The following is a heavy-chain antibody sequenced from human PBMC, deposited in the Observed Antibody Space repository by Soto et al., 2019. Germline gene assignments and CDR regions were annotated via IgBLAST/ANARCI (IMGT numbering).Heavy chain of an antibody. V-gene: IGHV1-18*01. J-gene: IGHJ5*02. CDR1: GYTFTSYG. CDR3: ARVGAPAVPENWLDP. D-gene: IGHD2-2*01. Sequence: QVQLVQSGAEVKKPGASVKVSCKASGYTFTSYGISWVRQAPGQGLEWMGWISPYNGNTNYAQKLQGRVTVTTDTSTRTAYMELRSLRSDDTAVYYCARVGAPAVPENWLDPWGQGTLVTVSS. CDR2: ISPYNGNT.